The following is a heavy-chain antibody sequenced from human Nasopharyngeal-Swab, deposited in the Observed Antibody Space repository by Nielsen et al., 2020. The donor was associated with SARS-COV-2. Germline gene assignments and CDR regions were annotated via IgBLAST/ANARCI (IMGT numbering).Heavy chain of an antibody. D-gene: IGHD5-12*01. V-gene: IGHV3-74*01. Sequence: WIRQPPGKGLVWVSRIDSDGSSTSYADSVKGRFTISRDNAKNTLYLQMNSLRAEDTAVYYCASLGVAPFKPDYWGQGTLVTVS. CDR3: ASLGVAPFKPDY. J-gene: IGHJ4*02. CDR2: IDSDGSST.